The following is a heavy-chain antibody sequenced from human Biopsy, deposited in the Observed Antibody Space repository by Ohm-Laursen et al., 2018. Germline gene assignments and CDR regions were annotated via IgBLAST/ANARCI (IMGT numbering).Heavy chain of an antibody. CDR2: IYYTGNT. CDR1: GDSISTYY. V-gene: IGHV4-59*01. D-gene: IGHD3-22*01. CDR3: ARDRGYYSDRTVPGYFDL. Sequence: TRSLTCTVSGDSISTYYWSWIRQPPGKGLQWIGYIYYTGNTDYNPSLQSRVTISVDTSKNHFSLRLRSMTPADTAMYYCARDRGYYSDRTVPGYFDLWGRGTLVTVSS. J-gene: IGHJ2*01.